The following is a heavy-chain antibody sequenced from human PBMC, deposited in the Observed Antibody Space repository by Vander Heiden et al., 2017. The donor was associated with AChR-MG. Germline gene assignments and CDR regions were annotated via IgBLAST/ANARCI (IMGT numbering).Heavy chain of an antibody. J-gene: IGHJ5*02. CDR2: ISSSSSYI. CDR1: GFTFSSYS. V-gene: IGHV3-21*01. CDR3: ARDSRGYSGYDYGNWFDP. Sequence: EVQLVESGGGLVKPGGSLRLSCAASGFTFSSYSMNWVRQAPVKGLEWVSSISSSSSYIYYADSVKGRFTISRDNAKNSLYLQMNSLRAEDTAVYYCARDSRGYSGYDYGNWFDPWGQGTLVTVSS. D-gene: IGHD5-12*01.